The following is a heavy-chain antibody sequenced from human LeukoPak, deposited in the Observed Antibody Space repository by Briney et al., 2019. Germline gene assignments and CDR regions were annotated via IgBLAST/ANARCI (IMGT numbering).Heavy chain of an antibody. CDR1: GGSIGSFF. CDR2: IHYSGST. D-gene: IGHD5-24*01. J-gene: IGHJ6*03. V-gene: IGHV4-59*01. CDR3: ARRRWLRYYYYYYMDV. Sequence: SETLSLTCTVSGGSIGSFFWSWIRQPPGKALEWIGYIHYSGSTKYNPSLKSRVTISVDTSENQFSLTLNSVTAADTAVYYCARRRWLRYYYYYYMDVWGKGTTVTVSS.